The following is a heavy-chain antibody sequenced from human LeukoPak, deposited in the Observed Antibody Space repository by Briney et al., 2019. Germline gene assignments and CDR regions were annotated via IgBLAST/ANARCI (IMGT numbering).Heavy chain of an antibody. V-gene: IGHV1-46*01. CDR2: INPSGGST. CDR3: ARGGYYYGSGSFDAFDI. D-gene: IGHD3-10*01. Sequence: ASVKVSCKASGYTFTSYYMHWVRQAPGQGLEWMGVINPSGGSTSYAQKFQGRVTMTRDMSTSTVYMELSSLRSEDTAVYYCARGGYYYGSGSFDAFDIWGQGTMVTVSS. CDR1: GYTFTSYY. J-gene: IGHJ3*02.